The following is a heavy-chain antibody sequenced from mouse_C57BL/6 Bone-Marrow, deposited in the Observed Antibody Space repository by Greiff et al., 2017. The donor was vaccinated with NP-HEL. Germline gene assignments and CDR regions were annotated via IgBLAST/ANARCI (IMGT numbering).Heavy chain of an antibody. CDR1: GFNIKDDY. CDR3: TDDPSLGY. CDR2: IDPENGDT. D-gene: IGHD2-3*01. V-gene: IGHV14-4*01. Sequence: VQLQQSGAELVRPGASVKLSCTASGFNIKDDYMHWVKQRPEQGLEWIGWIDPENGDTEYASKFQGKATITADTSSNTAYLQLSSLTSEDTAVYYCTDDPSLGYWGQGTTLTVSS. J-gene: IGHJ2*01.